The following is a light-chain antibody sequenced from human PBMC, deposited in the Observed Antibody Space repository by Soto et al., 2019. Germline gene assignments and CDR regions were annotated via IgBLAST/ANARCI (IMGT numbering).Light chain of an antibody. CDR1: QSVSSY. V-gene: IGKV3-11*01. Sequence: IVLTQSPATLSLSPGERSTRSCMASQSVSSYLAWYQQKPGQSPRLLIYDASNRATGITARFSGSGSGTDFTLTISSLEPEDFAVYYCQQRSNWPRTFGQGTKVDIK. CDR2: DAS. J-gene: IGKJ1*01. CDR3: QQRSNWPRT.